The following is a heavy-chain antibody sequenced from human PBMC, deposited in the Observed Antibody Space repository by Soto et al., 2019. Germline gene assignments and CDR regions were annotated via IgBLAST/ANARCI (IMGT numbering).Heavy chain of an antibody. CDR1: GGSISSSSYY. CDR2: IYYSGST. J-gene: IGHJ5*02. D-gene: IGHD2-2*01. V-gene: IGHV4-39*01. Sequence: SETLSLTCTVSGGSISSSSYYWGWIRQPPGKGLEWIGSIYYSGSTYYNPSLKSRVTISVDTSKNQFSLKLSSVTAAETAVYYWPSVPDATVNWFDPWGQGNLVTVSP. CDR3: PSVPDATVNWFDP.